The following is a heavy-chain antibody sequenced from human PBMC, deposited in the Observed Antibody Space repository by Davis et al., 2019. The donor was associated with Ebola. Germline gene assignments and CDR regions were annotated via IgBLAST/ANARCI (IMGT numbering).Heavy chain of an antibody. D-gene: IGHD3-10*01. Sequence: GESLKISCEGSGYNFIIYWTGWVRQMPGKGLEWMGIIYAGDSDTRYSPSFQGQVTISADKSISTAYLQWNSLKASDTAVYYCARCRSLGSYYYMDVWGKGTTVTVSS. CDR3: ARCRSLGSYYYMDV. CDR2: IYAGDSDT. J-gene: IGHJ6*03. CDR1: GYNFIIYW. V-gene: IGHV5-51*01.